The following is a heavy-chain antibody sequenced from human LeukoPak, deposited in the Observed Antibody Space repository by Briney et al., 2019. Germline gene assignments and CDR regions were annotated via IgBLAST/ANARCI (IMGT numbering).Heavy chain of an antibody. J-gene: IGHJ4*02. CDR3: ANYDSSGYYYYFDY. D-gene: IGHD3-22*01. CDR1: GFTFSSYA. Sequence: GGSLRLSCAASGFTFSSYAMSWVRQAPGKGLEWVSAISGSGGSTYYADSVKGRFTISRDNSQNTLYLQMNSLRAEDTAVYYCANYDSSGYYYYFDYWGQGTLVTVSS. V-gene: IGHV3-23*01. CDR2: ISGSGGST.